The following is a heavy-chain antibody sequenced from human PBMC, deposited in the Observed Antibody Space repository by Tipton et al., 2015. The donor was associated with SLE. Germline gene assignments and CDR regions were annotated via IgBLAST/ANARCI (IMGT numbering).Heavy chain of an antibody. V-gene: IGHV4-39*02. J-gene: IGHJ1*01. CDR2: FDYSGST. CDR1: GGSRSKNSYF. D-gene: IGHD2-2*01. Sequence: TLSLTCTVSGGSRSKNSYFWGWIRQPPGKGLEWIATFDYSGSTYYNPSLKSRVTISGDPSKNHFSLNLTSVTAADTAVYFCARIDVVVGPAAPAAEYFHHWGQGTLVTVSS. CDR3: ARIDVVVGPAAPAAEYFHH.